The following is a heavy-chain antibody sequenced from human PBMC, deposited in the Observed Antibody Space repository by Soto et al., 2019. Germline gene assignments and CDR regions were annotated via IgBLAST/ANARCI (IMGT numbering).Heavy chain of an antibody. CDR3: ARIAASGRGWDV. CDR1: GFTFSSYW. CDR2: IKQDGSEE. D-gene: IGHD6-13*01. V-gene: IGHV3-7*01. Sequence: EVQLVESGGGLVQPGGSLRLSCVDSGFTFSSYWMSWVRQAPVKGLEWVGNIKQDGSEENYVDSVKGRFTISRDNAKNSMYLQMNSLGVEATAVYYCARIAASGRGWDVWGQGTTVVVSS. J-gene: IGHJ6*02.